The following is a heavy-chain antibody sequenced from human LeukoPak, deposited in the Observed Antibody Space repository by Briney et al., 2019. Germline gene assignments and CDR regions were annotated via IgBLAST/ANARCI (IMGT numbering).Heavy chain of an antibody. J-gene: IGHJ4*02. D-gene: IGHD1-14*01. CDR2: IYHSGST. CDR3: ARLPGKRAIDY. Sequence: PSETLSLTCGVSGYSISSGYYWGWIRQPPGKGLEWIGSIYHSGSTYYNPSLKSRVTISVDTSKNQFSLKLSSVTAADTAVYYCARLPGKRAIDYWGQGTLVTVSS. CDR1: GYSISSGYY. V-gene: IGHV4-38-2*01.